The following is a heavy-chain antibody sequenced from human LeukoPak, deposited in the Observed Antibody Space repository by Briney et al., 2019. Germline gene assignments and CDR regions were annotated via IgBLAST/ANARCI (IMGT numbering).Heavy chain of an antibody. CDR2: ISYDGSNK. CDR3: ARGYCSTTSCHLDY. V-gene: IGHV3-30*04. D-gene: IGHD2-2*01. J-gene: IGHJ4*02. Sequence: PGRSLRLPCAASGFTFSNYAMHWVRQAPGKGLEWVAVISYDGSNKHYADSVKGRFTISRDNFKNTLYLEVNSLRPEDTAVYYCARGYCSTTSCHLDYWGQGALVTVSS. CDR1: GFTFSNYA.